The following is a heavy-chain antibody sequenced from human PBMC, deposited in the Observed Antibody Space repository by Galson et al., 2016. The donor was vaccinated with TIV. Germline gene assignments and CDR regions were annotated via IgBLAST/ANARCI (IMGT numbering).Heavy chain of an antibody. Sequence: SLRLSCAASGFTFSSHAMTWVRQPPGKGLEWVSAISAGGGSTYYADSVQGRFTISRDNSKNTQYLQMNSLRAEDTAIYYCAKVPSSGFSYYYGLDVWGQGPTVTVSS. J-gene: IGHJ6*02. CDR2: ISAGGGST. CDR1: GFTFSSHA. V-gene: IGHV3-23*01. CDR3: AKVPSSGFSYYYGLDV. D-gene: IGHD3-22*01.